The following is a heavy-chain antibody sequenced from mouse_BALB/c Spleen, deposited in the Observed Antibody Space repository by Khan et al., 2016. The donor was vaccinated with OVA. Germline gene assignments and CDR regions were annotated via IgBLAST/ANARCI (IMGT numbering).Heavy chain of an antibody. V-gene: IGHV9-3-1*01. CDR3: ARSNGNYWFAY. J-gene: IGHJ3*01. CDR1: GYTLTNYG. CDR2: INTYTGEP. Sequence: QIQLVQSGPELKKPGETVKISCKASGYTLTNYGMNWVKQAPGKGLKWMGWINTYTGEPTYAEDFNGRIAFSLETSASTAYLQINNLKNEDTATYFCARSNGNYWFAYWGQGTLVTVSA. D-gene: IGHD2-1*01.